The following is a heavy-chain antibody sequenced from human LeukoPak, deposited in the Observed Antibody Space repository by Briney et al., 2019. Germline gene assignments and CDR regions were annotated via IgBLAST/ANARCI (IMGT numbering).Heavy chain of an antibody. Sequence: ASVTVSCTASEYTFTGYYIHWVRQAPGQGLEWMGRINPNSGGTSYAQKFQGRVTMTRDTSISTAYMELSRLRSDDTAVYYCARADAFDIWGQGTMVTVSS. CDR3: ARADAFDI. V-gene: IGHV1-2*06. CDR2: INPNSGGT. J-gene: IGHJ3*02. CDR1: EYTFTGYY.